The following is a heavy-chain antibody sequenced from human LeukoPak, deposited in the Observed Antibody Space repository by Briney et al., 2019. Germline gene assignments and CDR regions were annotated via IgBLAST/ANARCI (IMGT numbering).Heavy chain of an antibody. J-gene: IGHJ3*02. D-gene: IGHD3-3*01. CDR3: ARRFLEWSNDAFDI. CDR2: IIPIFGTA. CDR1: GGTFSSYA. V-gene: IGHV1-69*05. Sequence: SVKVSCKASGGTFSSYAISWVRQAPGQGLEWMGGIIPIFGTANYAQKFQGRVTITTDESTSTAYMELSSLRSEDTAVYYCARRFLEWSNDAFDIWGQGTMVTVSS.